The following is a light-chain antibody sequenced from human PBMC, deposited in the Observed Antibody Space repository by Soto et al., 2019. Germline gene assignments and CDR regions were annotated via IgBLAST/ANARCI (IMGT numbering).Light chain of an antibody. CDR2: GAS. CDR3: QQYNNWPRT. V-gene: IGKV4-1*01. Sequence: DFVMTQSPDSLAVSLGERATINCKSSPSVLFSYDNKNYLAWYHQKPGQAPRLLIYGASTRATGIPARFSGSGSGTEFTLTINSLQSEDFAVYYCQQYNNWPRTFGQGTKVDNK. CDR1: PSVLFSYDNKNY. J-gene: IGKJ1*01.